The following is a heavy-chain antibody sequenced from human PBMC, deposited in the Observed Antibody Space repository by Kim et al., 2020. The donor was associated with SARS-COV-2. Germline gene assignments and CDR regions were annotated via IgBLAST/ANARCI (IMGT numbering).Heavy chain of an antibody. J-gene: IGHJ5*02. CDR3: ARSRYCSGGSCYLGRRTGNWFDP. D-gene: IGHD2-15*01. CDR2: INHSGST. CDR1: GGSFSGYY. V-gene: IGHV4-34*01. Sequence: SETLSLTCAVYGGSFSGYYWSWIRQPPGKGLEWIGEINHSGSTNYNPSLKSRVTISVDTSKNQFSLKLSSVTAADTAVYYCARSRYCSGGSCYLGRRTGNWFDPWGQGTLVTVSS.